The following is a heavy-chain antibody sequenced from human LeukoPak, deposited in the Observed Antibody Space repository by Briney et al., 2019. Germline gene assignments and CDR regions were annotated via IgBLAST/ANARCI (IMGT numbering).Heavy chain of an antibody. CDR2: IKSKTDGGTT. CDR3: ARQLGYCSDGSCYFDY. V-gene: IGHV3-15*01. CDR1: GFTFSNAW. J-gene: IGHJ4*02. Sequence: GGSLRLSCAASGFTFSNAWMSWVRQAPGKGLEWVGRIKSKTDGGTTDYAAPVKGRFTISRDDSKNTLYLQMNSLRAEDTAVYYCARQLGYCSDGSCYFDYWGQGTLVTVSS. D-gene: IGHD2-15*01.